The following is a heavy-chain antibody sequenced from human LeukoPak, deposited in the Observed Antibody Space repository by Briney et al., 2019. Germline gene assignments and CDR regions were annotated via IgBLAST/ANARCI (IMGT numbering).Heavy chain of an antibody. J-gene: IGHJ5*02. CDR1: GFTFSSKA. D-gene: IGHD1-1*01. Sequence: GGSLRLSCATSGFTFSSKAMSWVRQAPGKGLEWVSAISGSGGSTYYADSVKGGFTISRDNSKNTLYLQMNSLRAEDTALHSCATLLSPHDFPNWFDPWGQGTLVTVSS. CDR3: ATLLSPHDFPNWFDP. V-gene: IGHV3-23*01. CDR2: ISGSGGST.